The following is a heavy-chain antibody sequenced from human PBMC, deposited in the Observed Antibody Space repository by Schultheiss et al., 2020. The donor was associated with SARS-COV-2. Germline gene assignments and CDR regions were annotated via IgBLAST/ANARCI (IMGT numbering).Heavy chain of an antibody. J-gene: IGHJ4*02. CDR1: GFTFSSYA. D-gene: IGHD2-2*01. Sequence: GGSLRLSCAASGFTFSSYAMSWVRQAPGKGLEWVANIKQDGSEKYYVDSVKGRFTISRDNAKNSLYLQMNSLRAEDTAVYYCAKDLPNIVVVPAATVDYWGQGTLVTVSS. CDR2: IKQDGSEK. V-gene: IGHV3-7*03. CDR3: AKDLPNIVVVPAATVDY.